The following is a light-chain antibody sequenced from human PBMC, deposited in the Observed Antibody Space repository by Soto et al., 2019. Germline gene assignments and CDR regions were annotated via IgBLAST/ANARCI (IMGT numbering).Light chain of an antibody. CDR3: SSYINSSTLV. Sequence: QSALTQPASVSGSPGQSITISCTGTSSDVGGYNYVSWYQQHPDKAPKLMIYEDSNRPSGVSNRISGSKSGNTASLTISGLQAEDEADYYCSSYINSSTLVFGAGTKLTVL. J-gene: IGLJ3*02. CDR2: EDS. V-gene: IGLV2-14*01. CDR1: SSDVGGYNY.